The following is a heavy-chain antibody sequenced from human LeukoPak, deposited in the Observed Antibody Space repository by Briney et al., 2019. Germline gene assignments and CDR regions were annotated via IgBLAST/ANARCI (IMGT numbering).Heavy chain of an antibody. CDR3: AKEAYCGGDCSSPIKYFQH. CDR1: GFTFDDYA. Sequence: GGSLRLSCAASGFTFDDYAMHWVRQAPGKGLEWVSGISWNSGSIGYADSEKGRFTISRDNAKNSLYLQMNSLRAEDTALYYCAKEAYCGGDCSSPIKYFQHWGQGTLVTVSS. D-gene: IGHD2-21*02. CDR2: ISWNSGSI. J-gene: IGHJ1*01. V-gene: IGHV3-9*01.